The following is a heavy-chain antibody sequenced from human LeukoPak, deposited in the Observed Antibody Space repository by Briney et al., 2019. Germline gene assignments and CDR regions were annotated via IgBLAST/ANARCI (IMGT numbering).Heavy chain of an antibody. Sequence: GASVKVSCKASGYTFTSYGISWVRQAPGQGLEWMGWISAYNGNTNYAQKLQGRVTMTTDTSTSTAYMELRSLRSDDTAVYYCARDPPLLYSHLTGYMDVWGKGTTVTVSS. V-gene: IGHV1-18*01. D-gene: IGHD3-9*01. CDR1: GYTFTSYG. CDR2: ISAYNGNT. J-gene: IGHJ6*04. CDR3: ARDPPLLYSHLTGYMDV.